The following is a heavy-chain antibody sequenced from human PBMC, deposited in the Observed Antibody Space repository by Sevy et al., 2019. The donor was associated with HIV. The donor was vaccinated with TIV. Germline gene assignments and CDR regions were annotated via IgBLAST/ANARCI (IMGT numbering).Heavy chain of an antibody. CDR2: IYSDGST. J-gene: IGHJ4*02. CDR3: ARGGTIFGLVRHYFDY. V-gene: IGHV3-66*01. Sequence: GGSLRLSCAASGFSVNSNYMTWVRQAPGKGLDWVSIIYSDGSTKYPDALKGRFTISRDNSKNTRYLQMNSLRVEDTAVYYCARGGTIFGLVRHYFDYWGQGTLVTVSS. D-gene: IGHD3-3*01. CDR1: GFSVNSNY.